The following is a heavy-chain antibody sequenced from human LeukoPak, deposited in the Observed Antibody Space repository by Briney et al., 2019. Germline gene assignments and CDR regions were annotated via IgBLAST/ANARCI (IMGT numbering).Heavy chain of an antibody. V-gene: IGHV3-43*01. Sequence: GGSLRLSCAASGFNFEDYTMHWVRQPPGKGLEWVSLINWDGGSTYYAGSVKGRFAISRDNNKNSLYLQMTSLRTEDTALYYCTKGSNTWPSLFDYWGQGTLVTVSS. D-gene: IGHD2-2*02. CDR1: GFNFEDYT. CDR2: INWDGGST. CDR3: TKGSNTWPSLFDY. J-gene: IGHJ4*02.